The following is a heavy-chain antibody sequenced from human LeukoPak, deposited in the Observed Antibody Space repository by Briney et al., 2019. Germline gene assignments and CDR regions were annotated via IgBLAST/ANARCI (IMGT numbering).Heavy chain of an antibody. J-gene: IGHJ3*02. Sequence: ASVKVSCKASGYTFTSYDINWVRQAPGQGLEWMGWMNPNSGNTGYAQKFQGRVTITRNTSISTAYMELSSLRSEDTAVYYCARGTYYDFWSAKRAFDIWGQGTMVTVSS. D-gene: IGHD3-3*01. CDR1: GYTFTSYD. CDR2: MNPNSGNT. CDR3: ARGTYYDFWSAKRAFDI. V-gene: IGHV1-8*03.